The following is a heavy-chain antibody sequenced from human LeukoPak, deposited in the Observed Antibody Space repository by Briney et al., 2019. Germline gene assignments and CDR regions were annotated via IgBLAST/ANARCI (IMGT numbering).Heavy chain of an antibody. V-gene: IGHV1-18*01. CDR3: ARDRNTVGRLGAFDI. CDR2: ISAYNGNT. CDR1: GYTFTSYG. D-gene: IGHD1-26*01. Sequence: ASVKVSCKASGYTFTSYGISWVRQAPGQGLEWMGWISAYNGNTNYAQKLQGRVTMTTDTSTSTAYMELRSLRSDDTALYYCARDRNTVGRLGAFDIWGQGTMVTVSS. J-gene: IGHJ3*02.